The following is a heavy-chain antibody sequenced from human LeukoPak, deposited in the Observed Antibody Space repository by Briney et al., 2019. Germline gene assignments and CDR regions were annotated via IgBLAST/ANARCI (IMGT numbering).Heavy chain of an antibody. V-gene: IGHV4-61*10. D-gene: IGHD3-10*01. Sequence: SETLSLTCSVSGGSISSGYYYWSWVRQAAGKGLEWIGYIYYSGSTNYNPSLKSRVTISVDTSKNQFSLKLSSVTAADMAVYYCARFDSSGSYPIVDAFDIWGQGTMVTVSS. J-gene: IGHJ3*02. CDR2: IYYSGST. CDR3: ARFDSSGSYPIVDAFDI. CDR1: GGSISSGYYY.